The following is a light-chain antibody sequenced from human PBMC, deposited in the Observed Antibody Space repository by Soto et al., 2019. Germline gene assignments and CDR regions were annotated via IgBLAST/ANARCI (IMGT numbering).Light chain of an antibody. Sequence: QLVLTQSSSASASLGSSVKLTCTLSSGHSSYIIAWHQQQPGKAPRYLMKLEGSGSYNKGSGVPDRFSGSSSGADRYLTISNLQSEDEADYYCATGDSNTKVFGEGTKLTVL. V-gene: IGLV4-60*03. CDR1: SGHSSYI. J-gene: IGLJ3*02. CDR3: ATGDSNTKV. CDR2: LEGSGSY.